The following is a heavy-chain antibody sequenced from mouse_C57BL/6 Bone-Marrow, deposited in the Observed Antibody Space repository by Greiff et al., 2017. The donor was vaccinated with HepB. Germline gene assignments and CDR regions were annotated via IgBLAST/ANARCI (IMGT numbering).Heavy chain of an antibody. J-gene: IGHJ2*01. CDR1: GYAFSSSW. CDR3: ARGYYDYLYYFDY. Sequence: QVQLQQPGPELVKPGASVKISCKASGYAFSSSWMNWVKQRPGKGLEWIGRIYPGDGDTNYNGKFKGKATLTADKSSSTAYMQLSSLTSEDSAVYFCARGYYDYLYYFDYWGQGTTLTVSS. D-gene: IGHD2-4*01. CDR2: IYPGDGDT. V-gene: IGHV1-82*01.